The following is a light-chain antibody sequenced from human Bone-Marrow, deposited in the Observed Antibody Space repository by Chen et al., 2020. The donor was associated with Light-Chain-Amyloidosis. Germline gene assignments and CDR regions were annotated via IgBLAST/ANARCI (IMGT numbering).Light chain of an antibody. CDR1: SSNIGAGND. CDR2: GNT. V-gene: IGLV1-40*01. CDR3: QTYANATHV. J-gene: IGLJ1*01. Sequence: QSVLTQPPSVSGAPGQKVTILCTGSSSNIGAGNDVHWYQQLPGTTPKILIYGNTNRLSGVPSRFSGSKSGTSASLVISVLQPDDEADYHCQTYANATHVFGTGTEVIVL.